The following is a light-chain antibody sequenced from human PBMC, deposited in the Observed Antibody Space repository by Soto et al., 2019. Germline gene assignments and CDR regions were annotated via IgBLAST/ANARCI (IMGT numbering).Light chain of an antibody. CDR1: QGISSA. J-gene: IGKJ5*01. CDR2: DAS. CDR3: QRFNSYPYT. Sequence: AIQLTQSPSSLSASVGDRVTITCRASQGISSALAWYQQKPGKAPKLLIYDASSLESGVPSRFSGSGSGTDFTLTISSLQPEDFATYYCQRFNSYPYTFGQGTRLEIK. V-gene: IGKV1-13*02.